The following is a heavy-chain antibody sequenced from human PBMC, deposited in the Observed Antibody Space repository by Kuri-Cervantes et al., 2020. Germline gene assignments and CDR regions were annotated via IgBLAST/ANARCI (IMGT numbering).Heavy chain of an antibody. CDR3: ARKFCNGGSCYSFWFDP. J-gene: IGHJ5*02. D-gene: IGHD2-15*01. V-gene: IGHV1-18*01. Sequence: ASVKVSCKASGYTFTSYGISWVRQAPGQGLEWMGWISAYNGNTNYAQKLQGRVTMTTDTSTSTAYMELRSLRSDDTAVYYCARKFCNGGSCYSFWFDPWGQGTLVTVSS. CDR2: ISAYNGNT. CDR1: GYTFTSYG.